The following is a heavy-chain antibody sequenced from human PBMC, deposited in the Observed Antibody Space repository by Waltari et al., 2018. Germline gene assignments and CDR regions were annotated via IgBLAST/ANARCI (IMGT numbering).Heavy chain of an antibody. CDR3: ARGSLIKDYYYGMDV. D-gene: IGHD3-16*01. V-gene: IGHV1-46*01. Sequence: QVQLVQSGAEVKKPGASVKVSCKASGYTFTSYYMHWVRQAPGQGLEWMGIVNPSGGSTSYAQKVQGRVTINRDTYTSTVYMELSSLRSEDTAVYYCARGSLIKDYYYGMDVWGQGTTVTVSS. CDR2: VNPSGGST. CDR1: GYTFTSYY. J-gene: IGHJ6*02.